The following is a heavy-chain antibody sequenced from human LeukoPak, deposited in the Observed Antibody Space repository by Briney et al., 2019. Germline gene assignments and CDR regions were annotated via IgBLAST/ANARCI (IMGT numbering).Heavy chain of an antibody. J-gene: IGHJ4*02. CDR2: INYSGNR. V-gene: IGHV4-39*01. CDR3: ARGYDY. CDR1: GGFIRGSHYY. Sequence: PSETLSLTCTVSGGFIRGSHYYWAWIRQPPGKGLEWIGMINYSGNRYYNPSLLSRATISVDTSTNQFSLNLSSVTAADTAVYYCARGYDYWGQGTLVAVSS. D-gene: IGHD3-22*01.